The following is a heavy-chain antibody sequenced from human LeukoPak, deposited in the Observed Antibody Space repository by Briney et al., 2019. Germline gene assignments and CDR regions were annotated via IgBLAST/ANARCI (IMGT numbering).Heavy chain of an antibody. V-gene: IGHV4-59*06. CDR2: IYYSGST. Sequence: PSETLSLTCTVSGGSISSYYWSWIRQHPGKGLEWIGYIYYSGSTYYNPSLKSRVTISVDTSKNQFSLKLSSVTAADTAVYYCARVVPDPYYFDYWGQGTLVTVSS. CDR3: ARVVPDPYYFDY. J-gene: IGHJ4*02. D-gene: IGHD2-2*01. CDR1: GGSISSYY.